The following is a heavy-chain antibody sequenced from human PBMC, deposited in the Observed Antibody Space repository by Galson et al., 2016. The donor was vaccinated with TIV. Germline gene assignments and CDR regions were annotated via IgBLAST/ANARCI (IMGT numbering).Heavy chain of an antibody. CDR3: ARDSGNAWEYDC. V-gene: IGHV3-48*03. CDR1: GFAVSSYE. CDR2: IGRGANSR. D-gene: IGHD6-25*01. J-gene: IGHJ4*02. Sequence: SLRLSCAASGFAVSSYEMNWVRQAPGKGLEWLSYIGRGANSRDYSDSVKGRFTVSEDNTKNSLYLQMSSLRAEDTGVYYCARDSGNAWEYDCWGQGTLVTVSP.